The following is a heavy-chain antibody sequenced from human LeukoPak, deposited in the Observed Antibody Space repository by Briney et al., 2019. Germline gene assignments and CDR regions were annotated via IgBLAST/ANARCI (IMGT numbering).Heavy chain of an antibody. CDR1: GGTFSSYA. Sequence: SVKVSCKASGGTFSSYAISWVRQAPGQGLEWMGGIIPIFGTANYAQKFQGRVTITADESTSTAYMELSSLRSEDTAVYYCARDVYDFWSGKDYMDVWGKGTTVTVSS. CDR2: IIPIFGTA. D-gene: IGHD3-3*01. V-gene: IGHV1-69*13. J-gene: IGHJ6*03. CDR3: ARDVYDFWSGKDYMDV.